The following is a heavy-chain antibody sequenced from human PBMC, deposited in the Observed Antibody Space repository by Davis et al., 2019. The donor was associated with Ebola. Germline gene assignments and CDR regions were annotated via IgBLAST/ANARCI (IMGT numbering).Heavy chain of an antibody. CDR2: INAGKGNT. V-gene: IGHV1-3*01. D-gene: IGHD3-9*01. J-gene: IGHJ4*02. Sequence: ASVKVSCKASGYTFSNYSVHWVRQAPGQRLEWMGWINAGKGNTKYSQKFQGRVTITRDTSASTAYMELKSLRSEDTAVYYCARDGTGHYDILSGYYNPLPIDYCGQGTLVTVSS. CDR1: GYTFSNYS. CDR3: ARDGTGHYDILSGYYNPLPIDY.